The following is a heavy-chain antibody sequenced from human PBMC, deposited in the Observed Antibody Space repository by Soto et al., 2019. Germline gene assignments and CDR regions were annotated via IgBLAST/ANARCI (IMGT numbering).Heavy chain of an antibody. Sequence: QVQLQESGPGLVKASQTLSLTCTVSGVSINSGDYYWSWIRQPPGKGLEWVGHIYYSGYTYYSLSLKSRLAISIDKSKNQFSLRLRSATAADTAIYYCARISMSYYRFDYWGQGVLVTVSS. J-gene: IGHJ4*02. V-gene: IGHV4-30-4*01. CDR2: IYYSGYT. CDR3: ARISMSYYRFDY. D-gene: IGHD1-26*01. CDR1: GVSINSGDYY.